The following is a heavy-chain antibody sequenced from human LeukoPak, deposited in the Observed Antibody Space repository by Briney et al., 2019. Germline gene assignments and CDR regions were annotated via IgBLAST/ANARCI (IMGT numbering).Heavy chain of an antibody. D-gene: IGHD3-16*01. CDR3: ARDPLWAPGPRHGFDI. V-gene: IGHV3-48*01. CDR1: GFTFSSYS. Sequence: PGGSLRLSCAASGFTFSSYSMNWVRQAPGKGLEWVSYISSSSSTIYYADSVKGRFTISRDNAKNSLYLQMNSLRAEDTAVYYCARDPLWAPGPRHGFDIWGQGTMVTVSS. CDR2: ISSSSSTI. J-gene: IGHJ3*02.